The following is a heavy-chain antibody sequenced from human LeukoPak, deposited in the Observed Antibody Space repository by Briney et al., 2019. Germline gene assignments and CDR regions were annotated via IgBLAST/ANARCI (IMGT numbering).Heavy chain of an antibody. Sequence: ASVKVSRQGFGYTFTSHGIRWVRQAPGQGVEWIGWINAYNGKTNYAQKLQGRVTMTTDTSTSTAYMELRSLRSDDTAVYYCARVRSPHTDQLLYVIPTGNWFDPWGQGTLVTVSS. D-gene: IGHD2-2*02. CDR2: INAYNGKT. J-gene: IGHJ5*02. CDR3: ARVRSPHTDQLLYVIPTGNWFDP. V-gene: IGHV1-18*01. CDR1: GYTFTSHG.